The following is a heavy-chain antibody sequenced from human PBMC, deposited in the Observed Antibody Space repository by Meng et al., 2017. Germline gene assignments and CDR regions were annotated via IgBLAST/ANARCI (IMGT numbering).Heavy chain of an antibody. D-gene: IGHD1-26*01. CDR1: GYTFTSYG. CDR3: ARDFPSGSYLVDAFDI. J-gene: IGHJ3*02. CDR2: ISAYNGNT. Sequence: ASVKVSCKASGYTFTSYGISWVRQAPGQGLEWMGWISAYNGNTNYAQKLQGRVTMTTDTSTSTAYMELRSLRSDDTAVYYCARDFPSGSYLVDAFDIWGQGTRVTVSS. V-gene: IGHV1-18*01.